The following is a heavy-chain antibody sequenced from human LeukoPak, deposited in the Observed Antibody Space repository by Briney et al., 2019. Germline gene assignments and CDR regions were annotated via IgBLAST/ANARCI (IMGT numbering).Heavy chain of an antibody. CDR1: GFTFSDYY. D-gene: IGHD5-12*01. V-gene: IGHV3-11*06. J-gene: IGHJ4*02. CDR3: ARSSGYVEIDY. Sequence: PGGSLRLSCAASGFTFSDYYMSWIRQAPGKGLEWVSYISSSSSYTNYADSVKGRFTISRDNAKNSLYLQMNSLRAEDTAEYYCARSSGYVEIDYWGQGTLVTVSS. CDR2: ISSSSSYT.